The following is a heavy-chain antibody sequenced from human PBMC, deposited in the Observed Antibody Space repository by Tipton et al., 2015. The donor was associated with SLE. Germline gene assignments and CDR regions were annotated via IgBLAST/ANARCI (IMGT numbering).Heavy chain of an antibody. CDR1: GGSISSYY. J-gene: IGHJ3*02. D-gene: IGHD2-15*01. Sequence: TLSLTCTVSGGSISSYYWSWIRQPPGEGLEWIGYIYYSGSTNYNPSLKSRVTISVDTSKNQFSLTLSSVTAADTAVYYCARHELGGGDAFDIWGQGTMVTVSS. V-gene: IGHV4-59*08. CDR2: IYYSGST. CDR3: ARHELGGGDAFDI.